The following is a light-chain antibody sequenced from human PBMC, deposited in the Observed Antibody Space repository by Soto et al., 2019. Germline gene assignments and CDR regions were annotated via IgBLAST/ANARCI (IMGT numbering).Light chain of an antibody. CDR1: SSDVGLYNY. CDR3: SSYAGSNNYVV. V-gene: IGLV2-8*01. J-gene: IGLJ2*01. Sequence: QSALTQPPSASGSPGQSVTISCTGTSSDVGLYNYVSWYQQHPGKAPKLMIYEVSKRPSGVPDRFSGSKSGNTASLTVSGLQAEDEADYYCSSYAGSNNYVVFGGVTKLTVL. CDR2: EVS.